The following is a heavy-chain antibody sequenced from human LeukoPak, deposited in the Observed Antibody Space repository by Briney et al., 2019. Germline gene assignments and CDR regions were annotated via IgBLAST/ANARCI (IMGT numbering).Heavy chain of an antibody. CDR1: GYTFTGYY. J-gene: IGHJ5*02. D-gene: IGHD6-19*01. CDR2: INPNSGGT. V-gene: IGHV1-2*02. Sequence: ASVKVSCKASGYTFTGYYMYWVRQAPGQGLEWMGWINPNSGGTNYAQKFQGRVTMTRDTSISTAYMELSRLRSDDTAVYYCARDYWGSSGWNWFDPWGQGTLVTVSS. CDR3: ARDYWGSSGWNWFDP.